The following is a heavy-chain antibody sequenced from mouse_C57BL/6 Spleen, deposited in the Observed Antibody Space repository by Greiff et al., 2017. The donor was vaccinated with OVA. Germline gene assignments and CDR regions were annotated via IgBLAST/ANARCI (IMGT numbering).Heavy chain of an antibody. CDR3: ARKGYDEDY. Sequence: EVQLQQSGAELVKPGASVKLSCTASGFNIKDYYMHWVKQRTEQGLEWIGRIDPEGGETKYAPKFQGKATITSDTSSNTAYLQLSSLTSEDTAVYYCARKGYDEDYWGQGTTLTVSS. V-gene: IGHV14-2*01. CDR1: GFNIKDYY. D-gene: IGHD2-2*01. J-gene: IGHJ2*01. CDR2: IDPEGGET.